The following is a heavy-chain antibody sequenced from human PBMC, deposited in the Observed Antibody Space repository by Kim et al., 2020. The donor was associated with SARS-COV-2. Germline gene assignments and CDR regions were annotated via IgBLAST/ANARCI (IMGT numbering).Heavy chain of an antibody. CDR2: IYPGDSDT. D-gene: IGHD6-13*01. Sequence: GESLKISCKGSGYSFTSYWIGWVRQMPGKGLEWMGIIYPGDSDTRYSPSFQGQVTISADKSISTAYLQWSSLKASDTAMYYCARWGSFRGSSWFSPEPAYFDYWGQGTLVTVSS. CDR1: GYSFTSYW. J-gene: IGHJ4*02. V-gene: IGHV5-51*01. CDR3: ARWGSFRGSSWFSPEPAYFDY.